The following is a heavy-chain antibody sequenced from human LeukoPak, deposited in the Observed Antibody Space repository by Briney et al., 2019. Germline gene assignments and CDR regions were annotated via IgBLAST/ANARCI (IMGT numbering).Heavy chain of an antibody. D-gene: IGHD3-22*01. CDR1: GFTFSSYA. CDR2: ISYDGSNK. CDR3: ARDHYDSSGYQDY. V-gene: IGHV3-30*04. J-gene: IGHJ4*02. Sequence: GRSLRLSCAASGFTFSSYAMHWVRQAPGKGLEWVAVISYDGSNKYYADSVKGRFTISRDNSKNTLYLQMNSLRAEDTAVYYCARDHYDSSGYQDYWGQGTLVTVSS.